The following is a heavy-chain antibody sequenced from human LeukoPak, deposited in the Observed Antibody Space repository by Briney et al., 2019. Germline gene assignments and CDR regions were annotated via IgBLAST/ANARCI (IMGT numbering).Heavy chain of an antibody. CDR3: ASARAPATNPSVRAFDV. J-gene: IGHJ3*01. Sequence: ASVKVSRKASGCTFNNYGISWVRQAPGQGLEWMGWISAYNGNTNYAQRLQGRVIMTTDTSTSTAYMELRSLTSDDTAVYYCASARAPATNPSVRAFDVWGQGTMVTVSS. D-gene: IGHD2-2*01. CDR1: GCTFNNYG. CDR2: ISAYNGNT. V-gene: IGHV1-18*01.